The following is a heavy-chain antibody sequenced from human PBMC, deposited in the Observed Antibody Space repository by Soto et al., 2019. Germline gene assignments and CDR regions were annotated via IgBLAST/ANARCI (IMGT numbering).Heavy chain of an antibody. V-gene: IGHV4-59*01. D-gene: IGHD3-22*01. CDR3: ARGAGSSSYHYDSHDY. CDR2: IYYTGTT. Sequence: ETLFRSCTVSGDCISDYSWSWIRQPPGTGLEWIGYIYYTGTTNYNLSLRSRVSISADTSKNQVSLNLRSVTAADTAVYYCARGAGSSSYHYDSHDYWGQGTLVTVSS. J-gene: IGHJ4*02. CDR1: GDCISDYS.